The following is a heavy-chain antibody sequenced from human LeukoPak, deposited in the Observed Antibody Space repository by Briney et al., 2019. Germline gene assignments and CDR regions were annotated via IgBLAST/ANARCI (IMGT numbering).Heavy chain of an antibody. CDR2: IYYSGST. Sequence: SETLSLTCTVSGGSISSYYWSWIRQPPGKGLEWIGYIYYSGSTNYNPSLKSRVTISVDTSKNEFSLKLSSVTAADTAVYYCARVGSYDSSGYYWFDPWGQGTLVTVSS. CDR1: GGSISSYY. J-gene: IGHJ5*02. V-gene: IGHV4-59*01. CDR3: ARVGSYDSSGYYWFDP. D-gene: IGHD3-22*01.